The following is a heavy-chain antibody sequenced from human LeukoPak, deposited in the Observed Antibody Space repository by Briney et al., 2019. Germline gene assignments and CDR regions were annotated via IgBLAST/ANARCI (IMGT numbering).Heavy chain of an antibody. J-gene: IGHJ5*02. Sequence: GSSVKVSCKASGGTFSSYAISWVRQAPGQGLEWMGGIIPIFGTANYAQKFQGRVTITTDESTSTAYMELSSLRSEDTAVYYCARSHRPYYYDSSGYYPPWFDPWGQGTLVTVSS. D-gene: IGHD3-22*01. CDR2: IIPIFGTA. CDR3: ARSHRPYYYDSSGYYPPWFDP. CDR1: GGTFSSYA. V-gene: IGHV1-69*05.